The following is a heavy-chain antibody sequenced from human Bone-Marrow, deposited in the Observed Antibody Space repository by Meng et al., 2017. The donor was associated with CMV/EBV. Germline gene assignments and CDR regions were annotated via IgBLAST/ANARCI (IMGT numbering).Heavy chain of an antibody. CDR2: ISSSSDSM. J-gene: IGHJ4*02. CDR3: ARMVRNVWSGYSFDY. V-gene: IGHV3-21*01. D-gene: IGHD3-3*01. CDR1: EFTFNIYS. Sequence: GESLKISCAASEFTFNIYSMNWVRQAPGKGLEWVSSISSSSDSMYYADSVKGRFTISRDNAKNSLYLQMNSLRAEDTAVYYCARMVRNVWSGYSFDYWGQGTLVTVSS.